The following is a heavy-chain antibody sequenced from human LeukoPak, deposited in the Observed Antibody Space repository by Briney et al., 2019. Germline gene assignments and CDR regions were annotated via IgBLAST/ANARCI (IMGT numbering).Heavy chain of an antibody. V-gene: IGHV4-38-2*02. D-gene: IGHD2-15*01. CDR3: ARSWGYCNSGTCYFYY. J-gene: IGHJ4*02. CDR2: IYHSEST. CDR1: GYSISSAYY. Sequence: SGTLSLTCTVSGYSISSAYYWGWIRQPPGKGLEWIGSIYHSESTYYNPSLKSRVTISVDTSKNQFSLKLSSMTAADTAVYYCARSWGYCNSGTCYFYYWGQGTLVTVSS.